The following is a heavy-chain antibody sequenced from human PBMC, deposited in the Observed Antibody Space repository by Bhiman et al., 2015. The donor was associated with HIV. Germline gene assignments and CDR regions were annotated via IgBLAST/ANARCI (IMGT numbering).Heavy chain of an antibody. D-gene: IGHD3-10*01. CDR2: ISTYSSNI. J-gene: IGHJ4*02. CDR3: VKGSGSFPRGNSFDY. CDR1: GFTFSRHT. Sequence: EVQLVESGGGLVKPGGSLRLSCATSGFTFSRHTMNWVRQAPGKGLEWISSISTYSSNIYYADSVKGRFSISRDNSKNTLYLQMRSLSGEDTAVYYCVKGSGSFPRGNSFDYWGQGTVVTVSS. V-gene: IGHV3-21*04.